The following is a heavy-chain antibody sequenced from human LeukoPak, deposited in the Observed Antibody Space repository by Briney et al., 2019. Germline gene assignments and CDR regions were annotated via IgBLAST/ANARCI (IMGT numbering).Heavy chain of an antibody. J-gene: IGHJ5*02. Sequence: GGSLRLSCAASGFTFSRYAMSWVRQTPEKGLEWVSVISGSDGSTYYADSVRGRFTISRDDSGNTLFLQMNSLRAEDTAVYYCARVIGGSTWFSWFDPWGQGTLVTVSS. V-gene: IGHV3-23*01. CDR2: ISGSDGST. D-gene: IGHD6-13*01. CDR1: GFTFSRYA. CDR3: ARVIGGSTWFSWFDP.